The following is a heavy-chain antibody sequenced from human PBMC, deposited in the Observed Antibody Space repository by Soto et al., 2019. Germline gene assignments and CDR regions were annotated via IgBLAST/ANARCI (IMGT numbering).Heavy chain of an antibody. D-gene: IGHD6-13*01. CDR3: ARGSRPVDVDY. CDR1: GYTFTNYG. V-gene: IGHV1-18*01. J-gene: IGHJ4*02. CDR2: INTYNGNT. Sequence: QVQLVQSGGEVKKPGASVKVSCKASGYTFTNYGVNWVRQAPGQGLEWMGWINTYNGNTNYAQRLQGRVTVTTDTSARTAYTELRSLTSDDTAVYSCARGSRPVDVDYWGQGTLVTVSS.